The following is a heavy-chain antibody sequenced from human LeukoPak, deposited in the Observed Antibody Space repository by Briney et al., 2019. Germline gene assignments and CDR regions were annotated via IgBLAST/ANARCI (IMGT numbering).Heavy chain of an antibody. CDR2: IIPIFGTA. CDR3: ARDVAFYGSRWHNWFDP. CDR1: GGTFSSYA. V-gene: IGHV1-69*05. D-gene: IGHD2-15*01. J-gene: IGHJ5*02. Sequence: SVKVSCKASGGTFSSYAISWVRQAPGQGLEWMGGIIPIFGTANYAQKFQGRVTITTDESTSTAYMELSSLRSEDTAVYYCARDVAFYGSRWHNWFDPWGQGTLVTVSS.